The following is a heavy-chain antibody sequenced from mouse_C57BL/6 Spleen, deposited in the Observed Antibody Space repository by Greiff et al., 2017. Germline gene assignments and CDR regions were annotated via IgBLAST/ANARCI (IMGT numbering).Heavy chain of an antibody. CDR2: IHPSDSDT. V-gene: IGHV1-74*01. CDR3: AIALLRSGAMDY. CDR1: GYTFTSYW. D-gene: IGHD1-1*01. Sequence: QVQLQQPGADLVKPGASVKVSCKASGYTFTSYWMHWVKQRPGQGLEWIGRIHPSDSDTNYNQKFKGKATLTVDKASSTAYMQLSSLTSENSAFYYCAIALLRSGAMDYWGQGTSVTVSS. J-gene: IGHJ4*01.